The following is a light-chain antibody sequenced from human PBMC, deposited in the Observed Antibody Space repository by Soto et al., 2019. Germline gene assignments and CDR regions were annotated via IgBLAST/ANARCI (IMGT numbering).Light chain of an antibody. V-gene: IGKV3-15*01. CDR3: QRYDSLRR. CDR2: GAS. J-gene: IGKJ1*01. Sequence: EIVRTQSPATLSVTPGERATLSCRASQSVSSNLAWYQQKPGQAPRLLIYGASTRATGIPARFSGSGSGTDFTLTITRLEAEDFAMYYCQRYDSLRRFGQGTKVDIK. CDR1: QSVSSN.